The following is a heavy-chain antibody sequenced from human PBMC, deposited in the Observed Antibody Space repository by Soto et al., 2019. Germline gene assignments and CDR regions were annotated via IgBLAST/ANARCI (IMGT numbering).Heavy chain of an antibody. V-gene: IGHV3-33*01. CDR3: ARDGYCNGGSCCSVTVFYY. CDR2: IWYDGSNK. CDR1: GFTFSSYG. Sequence: QVQLVESGGGVVQPGRSLRLSCAASGFTFSSYGMHWVRQAPGKGLEWVAVIWYDGSNKYYADSVKGRFTISRDNSKNALYLQMNSLRAEDTAVYYCARDGYCNGGSCCSVTVFYYWGQGTLVTVSS. D-gene: IGHD2-15*01. J-gene: IGHJ4*02.